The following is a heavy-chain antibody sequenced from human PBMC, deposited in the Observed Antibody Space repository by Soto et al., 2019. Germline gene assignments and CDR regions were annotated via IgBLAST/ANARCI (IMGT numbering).Heavy chain of an antibody. CDR2: ISAYNGNT. V-gene: IGHV1-18*01. D-gene: IGHD3-10*01. J-gene: IGHJ4*02. Sequence: ASVKVSCKASGYTFTSYGISWVRQAPGQGLEYMGWISAYNGNTNYAQKLQGRISMTTDTSTGTGYMELRSLRAEDTAVYYCAKGEVRGIIPSYFDYWGLGTLVTVSS. CDR1: GYTFTSYG. CDR3: AKGEVRGIIPSYFDY.